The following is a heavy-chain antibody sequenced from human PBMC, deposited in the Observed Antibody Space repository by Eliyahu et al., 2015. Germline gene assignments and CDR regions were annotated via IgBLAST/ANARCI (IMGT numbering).Heavy chain of an antibody. Sequence: QVQLVQSGAEVKKPGASVKVSCKASGYTFTSYGISWVRQAPGQGLEWMGWISAYNGNTNYAQKLQGRVTMTTDTSTSTAYMELRSLRSDDTAVYYCARDYQLLYWVGDDAFDIWGQGTMVTVSS. J-gene: IGHJ3*02. D-gene: IGHD2-2*02. V-gene: IGHV1-18*01. CDR3: ARDYQLLYWVGDDAFDI. CDR1: GYTFTSYG. CDR2: ISAYNGNT.